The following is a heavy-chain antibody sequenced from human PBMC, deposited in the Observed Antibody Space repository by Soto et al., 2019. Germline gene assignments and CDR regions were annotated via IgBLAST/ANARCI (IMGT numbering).Heavy chain of an antibody. CDR1: GGTFSSYT. CDR2: IIPILGIA. V-gene: IGHV1-69*04. CDR3: AREGRYSSSSDNY. D-gene: IGHD6-6*01. J-gene: IGHJ4*02. Sequence: SVKVSCKASGGTFSSYTISWVRQAPGQGLEWMGRIIPILGIANYAQKFQGRVTITADKSTSTAYMELSSLRSEDTAVYYCAREGRYSSSSDNYWGQGTLVTVSS.